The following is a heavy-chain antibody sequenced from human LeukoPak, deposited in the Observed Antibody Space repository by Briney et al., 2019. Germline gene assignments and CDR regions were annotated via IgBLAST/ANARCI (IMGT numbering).Heavy chain of an antibody. J-gene: IGHJ4*02. CDR3: ARVATRSLDY. CDR1: GVTFSSYG. V-gene: IGHV3-33*01. CDR2: IWYDGSKN. Sequence: PGGSLRLSCAASGVTFSSYGMHWVRQAPGKGLEWVALIWYDGSKNYYGESVKGRFTISRDNVQNTLHLQMNSLRAEDTAVYYRARVATRSLDYWGQGTLVTVSS. D-gene: IGHD3-16*02.